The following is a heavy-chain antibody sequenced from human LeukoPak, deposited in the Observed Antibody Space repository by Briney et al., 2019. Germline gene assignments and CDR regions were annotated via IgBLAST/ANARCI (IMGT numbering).Heavy chain of an antibody. CDR3: IAESAKSVSGTSYIYSNH. CDR1: GFGFSGTW. Sequence: PGGSLSLSCETSGFGFSGTWMIWVRQAPGKGLEWVARIKGKISGETTHYATPVKDRFSISRDDSRSTVFLQMNSLKTEDTAVYYCIAESAKSVSGTSYIYSNHWGQGTLVVVSS. D-gene: IGHD4-11*01. V-gene: IGHV3-15*01. J-gene: IGHJ4*02. CDR2: IKGKISGETT.